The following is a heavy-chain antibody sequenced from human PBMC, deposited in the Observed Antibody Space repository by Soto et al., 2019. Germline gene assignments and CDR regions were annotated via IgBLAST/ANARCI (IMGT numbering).Heavy chain of an antibody. V-gene: IGHV1-8*01. D-gene: IGHD2-8*01. CDR1: GYTFINYD. Sequence: QVQLVQSGAEVKKPGASVKVSCKASGYTFINYDINWVRQATGQGLEWVGWMNPDSGNTGYAQNCQGRVTMTGNTSVSTVYMELSSLTSADTAVYYCARRRGSNGWFDLWGQGTLVTVSS. J-gene: IGHJ5*02. CDR3: ARRRGSNGWFDL. CDR2: MNPDSGNT.